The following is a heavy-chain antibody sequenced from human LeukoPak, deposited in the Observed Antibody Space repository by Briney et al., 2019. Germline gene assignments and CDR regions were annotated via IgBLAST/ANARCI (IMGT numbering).Heavy chain of an antibody. CDR3: AKYSSGWLLYNWFDP. V-gene: IGHV3-23*01. Sequence: GGSLRLSCAASGFTFSSYAMSWVRQAPGKGLEWVSAISGSGGSTYYADSVKGRFTISRDNSKNTLYLQMNSLRAEDTAVYYCAKYSSGWLLYNWFDPWGQGTLVTVSS. J-gene: IGHJ5*02. CDR1: GFTFSSYA. D-gene: IGHD6-19*01. CDR2: ISGSGGST.